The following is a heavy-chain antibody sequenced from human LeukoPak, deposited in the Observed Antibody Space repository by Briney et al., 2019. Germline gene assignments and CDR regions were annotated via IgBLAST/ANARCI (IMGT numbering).Heavy chain of an antibody. CDR3: ATLRSDSSGWYYFDY. Sequence: PGGSLRLSCAASGFTFRNYGVHWVRQAPGKGLEWVALIWYDGSNKYYADSVKGRFTISRDNSKNMLYLQMNSLRTEDTAVYYCATLRSDSSGWYYFDYWGQGTLVTVSS. D-gene: IGHD6-19*01. CDR2: IWYDGSNK. V-gene: IGHV3-30*02. CDR1: GFTFRNYG. J-gene: IGHJ4*02.